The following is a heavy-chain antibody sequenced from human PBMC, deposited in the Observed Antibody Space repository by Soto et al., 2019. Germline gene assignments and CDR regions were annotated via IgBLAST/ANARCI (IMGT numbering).Heavy chain of an antibody. CDR1: GFTFSSYG. V-gene: IGHV3-33*01. CDR3: ARGYDILTGYYGYNWFDP. J-gene: IGHJ5*02. D-gene: IGHD3-9*01. CDR2: IWYDGSNK. Sequence: GGSLRPSCAASGFTFSSYGMHWVRQAPGKGLEWVAVIWYDGSNKYYADSVKGRFTISRDNSKNTLYLQMNSLRAEDTAVYYCARGYDILTGYYGYNWFDPWGQGTLVTSPQ.